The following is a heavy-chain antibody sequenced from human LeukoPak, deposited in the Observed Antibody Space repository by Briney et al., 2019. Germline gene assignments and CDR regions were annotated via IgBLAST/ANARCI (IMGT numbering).Heavy chain of an antibody. CDR2: IYTSGST. CDR1: GGSISSGGYS. CDR3: ARDSHPNNWNYGDHDAFDI. D-gene: IGHD1-7*01. V-gene: IGHV4-61*02. Sequence: SETLSLTCAVSGGSISSGGYSWSWIRQPAGKGLEWIGRIYTSGSTNYNPSLKSRVTMSVDTSKNQFSLKLSSVTAADTAVYYCARDSHPNNWNYGDHDAFDIWGQGTMVTVSS. J-gene: IGHJ3*02.